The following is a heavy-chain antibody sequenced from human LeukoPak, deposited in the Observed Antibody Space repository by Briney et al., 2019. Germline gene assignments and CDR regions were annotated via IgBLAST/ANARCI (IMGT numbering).Heavy chain of an antibody. J-gene: IGHJ4*02. D-gene: IGHD6-13*01. Sequence: PGGSLRLSCTASGSTFGDYAMSWFRQAPGKGLEWVGFIRSKGYGGTTEYAASVKGRFTISRDDSKSIAYLQMNSLKIEDTAVYYCTRDAAGTYYFDYWGQGTLVTVSS. CDR1: GSTFGDYA. V-gene: IGHV3-49*03. CDR2: IRSKGYGGTT. CDR3: TRDAAGTYYFDY.